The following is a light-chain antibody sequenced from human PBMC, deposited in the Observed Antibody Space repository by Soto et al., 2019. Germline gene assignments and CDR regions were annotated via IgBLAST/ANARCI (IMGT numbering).Light chain of an antibody. Sequence: QSSLTEPTSVSGSPGKSITISCTGTSSDVGSYNLVSWYQQHPGKAPKLMIYEGSKRPSGVSNRFSGSKSGNTASLTISGLQAEDEADYHCCSYAGSSTFSYVFGTGTKVTVL. CDR1: SSDVGSYNL. V-gene: IGLV2-23*03. CDR2: EGS. CDR3: CSYAGSSTFSYV. J-gene: IGLJ1*01.